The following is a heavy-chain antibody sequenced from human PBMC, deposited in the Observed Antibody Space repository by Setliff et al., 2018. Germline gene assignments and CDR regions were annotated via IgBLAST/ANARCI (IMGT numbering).Heavy chain of an antibody. V-gene: IGHV4-59*01. J-gene: IGHJ4*02. CDR3: ARGGVLGTGDFDY. D-gene: IGHD2-8*01. CDR2: ISHLGIT. CDR1: GGPISSYF. Sequence: SETLSLTCTVSGGPISSYFWSWIRQPPGKGLEWIGYISHLGITSYNPSLKSRATISVDTSKNQFSLQLTSVTSADTAVYFCARGGVLGTGDFDYWGQGTLVTGSS.